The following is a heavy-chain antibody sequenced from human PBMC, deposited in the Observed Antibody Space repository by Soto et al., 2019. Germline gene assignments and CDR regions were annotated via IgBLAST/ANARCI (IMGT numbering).Heavy chain of an antibody. CDR1: GFTLSSYS. CDR2: VSSRSDII. D-gene: IGHD6-19*01. Sequence: PGGSLRLSCVASGFTLSSYSMSWVRQAPGKGLEWVSHVSSRSDIIYYADSVKGRFTISRDNAKNSLYLQMNSLRDDDTAVYYCARGDVAAVHTRLGPWGQGTLVSVSS. CDR3: ARGDVAAVHTRLGP. V-gene: IGHV3-48*02. J-gene: IGHJ5*02.